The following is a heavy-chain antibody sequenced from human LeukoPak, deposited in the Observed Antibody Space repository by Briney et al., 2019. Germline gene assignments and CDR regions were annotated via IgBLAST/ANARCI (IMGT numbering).Heavy chain of an antibody. D-gene: IGHD2/OR15-2a*01. CDR2: IGGSGDST. CDR3: ARNVSGQYFDI. V-gene: IGHV3-23*01. J-gene: IGHJ2*01. Sequence: GGSLRLSCAASGVTFSSYAMNWVRQAPGKGLECISAIGGSGDSTHSAYSVKGRFTISRDNSKNTLYLQMNSLTAEDTAVYYCARNVSGQYFDIWGRGTLVTVSS. CDR1: GVTFSSYA.